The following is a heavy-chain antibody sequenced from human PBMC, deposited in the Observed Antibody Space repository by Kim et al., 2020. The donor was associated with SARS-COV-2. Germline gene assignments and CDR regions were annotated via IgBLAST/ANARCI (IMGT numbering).Heavy chain of an antibody. CDR1: GGSISSGGYY. CDR3: ARAPLTIFGVVIQNFDY. V-gene: IGHV4-31*03. Sequence: SETLSLTCTVSGGSISSGGYYWSWIRQHPGKGLEWIGYIYYSGSTYYNPSLKSRVTISVDTSKNQFPLKLSSVTAADTAVYYCARAPLTIFGVVIQNFDYWGQGTLVTVSS. J-gene: IGHJ4*02. D-gene: IGHD3-3*01. CDR2: IYYSGST.